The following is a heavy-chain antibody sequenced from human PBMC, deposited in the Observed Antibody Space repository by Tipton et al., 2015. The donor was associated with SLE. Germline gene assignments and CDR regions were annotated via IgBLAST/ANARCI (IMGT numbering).Heavy chain of an antibody. D-gene: IGHD6-13*01. CDR2: ISAYNGNT. V-gene: IGHV1-18*01. CDR1: GYTFTSYG. Sequence: QSGVEVKKPGASVKVSCKASGYTFTSYGISWVRQAPGQGLEWMGWISAYNGNTNYAQKLQGRVTMTTDTSTSIAYMELRSLRSDDAAVYYCAREAQYTSSWLWAFDIWGQGTMVAVSS. CDR3: AREAQYTSSWLWAFDI. J-gene: IGHJ3*02.